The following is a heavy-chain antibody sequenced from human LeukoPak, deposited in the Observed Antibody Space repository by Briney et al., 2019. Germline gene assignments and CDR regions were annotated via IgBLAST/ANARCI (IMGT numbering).Heavy chain of an antibody. J-gene: IGHJ3*02. CDR3: ARALYGDYEKDDAFDI. CDR2: ISSSGSTI. V-gene: IGHV3-48*03. Sequence: PGGSLRLSCAASGFTFSSYEMNWVRQAPGKGLEWVSYISSSGSTIYYADSVKGRFTISRDNAKNSLYLQMNSLRAEDTALYYCARALYGDYEKDDAFDIWGQGTMVTVSS. CDR1: GFTFSSYE. D-gene: IGHD4-17*01.